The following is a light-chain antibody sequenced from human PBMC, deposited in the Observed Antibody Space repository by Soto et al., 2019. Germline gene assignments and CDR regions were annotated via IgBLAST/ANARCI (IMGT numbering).Light chain of an antibody. J-gene: IGKJ2*01. CDR1: RSVSSRY. CDR3: HQYDTSSYT. Sequence: EIVLTQSPGTLSLSPGERATLSCRASRSVSSRYLAWYQQKPGQASRLRIYGASSRDTGIPGRFSGSGSGTDFSLTISGLEPEDFAVYYCHQYDTSSYTFGQGTKLEIK. CDR2: GAS. V-gene: IGKV3-20*01.